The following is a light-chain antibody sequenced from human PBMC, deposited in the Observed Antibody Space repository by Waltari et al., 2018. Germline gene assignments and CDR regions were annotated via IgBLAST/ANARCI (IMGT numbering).Light chain of an antibody. J-gene: IGKJ1*01. CDR3: HQYTDWPPT. CDR1: QSISNK. V-gene: IGKV3-15*01. CDR2: GAS. Sequence: ETVMTQSPAPLSVPPGERATRSCSACQSISNKLAWYQQKPGQAPRLLIYGASTRATGFPARFGGSGSGTEFTLTISSLQSEDFAVYYCHQYTDWPPTFGQGTKVEVK.